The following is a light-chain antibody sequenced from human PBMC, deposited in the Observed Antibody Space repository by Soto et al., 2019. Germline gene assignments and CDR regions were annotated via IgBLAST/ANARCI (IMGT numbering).Light chain of an antibody. Sequence: DIALTQSPGTLSWSAGDRAILSCRASQSVNSGSLAWYQQRPGQAPRLLIYGATIRATGIPDKFSGSGSGTDFTLTISRLEPEDFAVYYCQQYGSSVRTFGQGTKVEIK. CDR1: QSVNSGS. CDR2: GAT. J-gene: IGKJ1*01. CDR3: QQYGSSVRT. V-gene: IGKV3-20*01.